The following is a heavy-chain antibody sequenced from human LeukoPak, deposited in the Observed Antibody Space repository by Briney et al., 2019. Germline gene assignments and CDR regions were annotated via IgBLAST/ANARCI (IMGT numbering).Heavy chain of an antibody. V-gene: IGHV3-7*01. CDR1: GLTFSNYW. CDR2: INEDGSAK. CDR3: ATEVYYYMDV. J-gene: IGHJ6*03. Sequence: PGGPLRLSCAASGLTFSNYWMSWVRQAPGKGLEWVANINEDGSAKYYVDSVKGRFTISRDNAKNSLYLQMNSLRAEDTAVYYCATEVYYYMDVWGKGTTVTVSS.